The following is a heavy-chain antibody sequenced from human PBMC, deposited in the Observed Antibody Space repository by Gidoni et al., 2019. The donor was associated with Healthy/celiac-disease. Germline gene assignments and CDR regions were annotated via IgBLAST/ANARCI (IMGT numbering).Heavy chain of an antibody. CDR1: GDTFTSYA. CDR3: ARESYGDYVLDY. CDR2: INAGNGNT. J-gene: IGHJ4*02. D-gene: IGHD4-17*01. V-gene: IGHV1-3*01. Sequence: QVQLVQSGAEVKKPGASVKGSCKASGDTFTSYAMHWVRQAPGQRLEWKGWINAGNGNTKYSQKFPGRVTITRDTSASTAYMELSSLRSEDTAVYYCARESYGDYVLDYWGQGTLVTVSS.